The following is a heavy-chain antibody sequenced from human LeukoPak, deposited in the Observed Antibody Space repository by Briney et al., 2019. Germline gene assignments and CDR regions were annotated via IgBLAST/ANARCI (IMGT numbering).Heavy chain of an antibody. V-gene: IGHV1-46*01. CDR3: ARGDYYYYYMDV. Sequence: ASVKVSCKASGYTFTSYYMHWVQQAPGQGLEWMGIINPSGGSTSYAQKFQGRITMTRDMSTSTVYMELSSLRSEDTAVYYCARGDYYYYYMDVWGKGTTVTVSS. CDR2: INPSGGST. J-gene: IGHJ6*03. CDR1: GYTFTSYY.